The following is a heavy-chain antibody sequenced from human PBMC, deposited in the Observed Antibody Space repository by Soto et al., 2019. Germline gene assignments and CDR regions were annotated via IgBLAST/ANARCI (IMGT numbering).Heavy chain of an antibody. J-gene: IGHJ4*02. CDR1: GGTFSSYT. Sequence: QVQLVQSGAEVKKPGSSVKVSCKASGGTFSSYTISWVRQAPGQGLEWMGRIIPILGIANYAQKFQGRVTITADKTTSTAYKELSSLRSEDTAVYYCARERGYGGENYWGQGTLVTVSS. V-gene: IGHV1-69*08. D-gene: IGHD3-16*01. CDR3: ARERGYGGENY. CDR2: IIPILGIA.